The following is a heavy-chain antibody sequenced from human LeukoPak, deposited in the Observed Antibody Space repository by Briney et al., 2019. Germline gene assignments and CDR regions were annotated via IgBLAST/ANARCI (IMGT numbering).Heavy chain of an antibody. CDR1: GFTFSSYS. D-gene: IGHD3-22*01. V-gene: IGHV3-48*01. Sequence: GSLRLSCAASGFTFSSYSMNWVRQAPGKGLEWVSYISSSSSTIYYADSVKGRFTISRDNAKNSLYLQMNSLRAEDTAVYYCAKEIATCITMIVVERWFDPWGQGTLVTVSS. J-gene: IGHJ5*02. CDR3: AKEIATCITMIVVERWFDP. CDR2: ISSSSSTI.